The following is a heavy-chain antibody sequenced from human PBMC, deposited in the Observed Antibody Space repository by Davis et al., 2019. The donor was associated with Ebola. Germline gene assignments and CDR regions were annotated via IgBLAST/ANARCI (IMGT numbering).Heavy chain of an antibody. J-gene: IGHJ6*02. CDR3: ARDGPDYYGLDV. V-gene: IGHV1-46*01. Sequence: ASVKVSCKAFGYTFTNYYLHWVRQAPGQGLEWMGVINPSGGSTSYAQRFQGRVTMTRDTSTGTVYIELSSLRSEDTAVYYCARDGPDYYGLDVWGQGTTVTVSS. CDR1: GYTFTNYY. CDR2: INPSGGST.